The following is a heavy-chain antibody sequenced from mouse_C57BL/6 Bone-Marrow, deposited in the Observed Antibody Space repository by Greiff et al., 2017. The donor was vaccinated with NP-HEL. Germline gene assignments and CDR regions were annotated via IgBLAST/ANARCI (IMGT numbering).Heavy chain of an antibody. CDR2: IYPRSGNT. CDR3: AREKITTAPFAY. D-gene: IGHD1-2*01. Sequence: VQLQQSGAELARPGASVKLSCKASGYTFTSYGISWVKQRTGQGLEWIGEIYPRSGNTYYNEKFKGKATLTADKSSSTAYMELRSLTSEDSAVYFCAREKITTAPFAYWGQGTLVTVSA. V-gene: IGHV1-81*01. CDR1: GYTFTSYG. J-gene: IGHJ3*01.